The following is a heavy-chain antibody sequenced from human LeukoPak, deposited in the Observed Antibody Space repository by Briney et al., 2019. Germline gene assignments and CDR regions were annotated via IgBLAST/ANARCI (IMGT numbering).Heavy chain of an antibody. CDR3: ARQAVAETPNRSGVLDWFDP. Sequence: SETLSLTCTVSGGSISSSSYYWGWIRQPPGKGLEWIGSIYYSGSTYYNPSLKSRVTISVDTSKNQFSLKLSSVTVADTAVYYCARQAVAETPNRSGVLDWFDPWGQGTLVTVSS. J-gene: IGHJ5*02. V-gene: IGHV4-39*01. CDR1: GGSISSSSYY. D-gene: IGHD6-19*01. CDR2: IYYSGST.